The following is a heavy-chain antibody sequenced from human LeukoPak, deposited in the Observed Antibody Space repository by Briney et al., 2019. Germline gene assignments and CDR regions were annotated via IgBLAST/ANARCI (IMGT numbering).Heavy chain of an antibody. J-gene: IGHJ4*02. D-gene: IGHD6-13*01. CDR1: GFTFSDYG. CDR2: MSYNGNYE. Sequence: GGSLRLSCAVSGFTFSDYGMHWVRQAPGKGLEWVAVMSYNGNYEYYADSVKGRFTISRDDSKNTLYLQMNSLRGEDTALYCCAKALPGVAAAGIPFIDYWGQGTLVTVSS. V-gene: IGHV3-30*18. CDR3: AKALPGVAAAGIPFIDY.